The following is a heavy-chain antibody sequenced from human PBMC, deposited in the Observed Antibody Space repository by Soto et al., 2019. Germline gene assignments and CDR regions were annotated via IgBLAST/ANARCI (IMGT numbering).Heavy chain of an antibody. Sequence: PSETLSLTCTVSGGSISSGGYSWSWIRQPPGKGLEWIGYIYYSGSTYYNPSLKSRVTISVDTSKNQFSLKLSSVTAADTAVYYCARDFTDSSGPTLGMGVWGQGTTVTVSS. CDR3: ARDFTDSSGPTLGMGV. V-gene: IGHV4-31*03. D-gene: IGHD6-19*01. J-gene: IGHJ6*02. CDR1: GGSISSGGYS. CDR2: IYYSGST.